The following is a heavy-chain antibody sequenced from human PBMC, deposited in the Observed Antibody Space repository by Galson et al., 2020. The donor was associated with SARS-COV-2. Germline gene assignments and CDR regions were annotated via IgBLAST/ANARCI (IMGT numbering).Heavy chain of an antibody. CDR2: LKQDGSEI. V-gene: IGHV3-7*01. CDR3: ARIGYSSSSFDY. Sequence: TGGSLRLSCVASGFTFTNYWMSWVRQAPGRGLEWVANLKQDGSEIDSVDSVKGRFTISRDNAKRLLYLQMNSLRVEDTAVYYCARIGYSSSSFDYWGQGTLVTVSS. CDR1: GFTFTNYW. J-gene: IGHJ4*02. D-gene: IGHD6-6*01.